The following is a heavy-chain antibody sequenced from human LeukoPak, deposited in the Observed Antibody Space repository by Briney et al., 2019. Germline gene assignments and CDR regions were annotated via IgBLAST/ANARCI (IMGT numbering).Heavy chain of an antibody. D-gene: IGHD3-22*01. CDR3: ARDSSPWYYYDRSGSNGFDP. J-gene: IGHJ5*02. CDR1: GFTFSSYG. V-gene: IGHV3-33*01. Sequence: PGGSLRLSCAASGFTFSSYGMHWVRQAPGKGLEWVAVIWYDGSNKYFADSVKGRFTISRDNSKNTMFLQMSSLRAEDTAVYYCARDSSPWYYYDRSGSNGFDPWGQGTLVTVSS. CDR2: IWYDGSNK.